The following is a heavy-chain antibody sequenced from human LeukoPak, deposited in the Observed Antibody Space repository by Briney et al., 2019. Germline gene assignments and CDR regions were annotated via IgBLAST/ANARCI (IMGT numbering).Heavy chain of an antibody. CDR2: INHNGNVN. J-gene: IGHJ6*02. CDR3: AKDGPVGYSSSWYSVDYGMDV. V-gene: IGHV3-7*03. D-gene: IGHD6-13*01. Sequence: PGGSLRLSCAASGFTFSSYWMNWARQAPGKGLEWVASINHNGNVNYYVDSVKGRFTISRDNAKNSLYLQMNSLRAEDTALYYCAKDGPVGYSSSWYSVDYGMDVWGQGTTVTVSS. CDR1: GFTFSSYW.